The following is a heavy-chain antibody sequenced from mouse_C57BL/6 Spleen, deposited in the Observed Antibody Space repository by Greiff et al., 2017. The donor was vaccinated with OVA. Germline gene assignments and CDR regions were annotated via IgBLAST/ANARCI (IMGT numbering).Heavy chain of an antibody. CDR3: ASPTVPHYYAMDY. V-gene: IGHV3-6*01. Sequence: VQLQQSGPGLVKPSQSLSLTCSVTGYSITSGYYWNWIRQFPGNKLEWMGYISYDGSNNYNPSPKNRISITRDTSKNQFFLKLNSVTTEDTATYYCASPTVPHYYAMDYWGQGTSVTVSS. D-gene: IGHD1-1*01. CDR2: ISYDGSN. J-gene: IGHJ4*01. CDR1: GYSITSGYY.